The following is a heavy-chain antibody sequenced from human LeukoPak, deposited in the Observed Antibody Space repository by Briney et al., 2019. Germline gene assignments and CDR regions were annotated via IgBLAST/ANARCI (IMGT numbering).Heavy chain of an antibody. CDR3: ARINCSGGTCYDYFDD. V-gene: IGHV3-23*01. CDR1: PVTFGTSA. Sequence: PGGSLRLSCVGSPVTFGTSAMSWVRQAPGEGLEWVSAVSAGGSNTYYAESVEGRFTISRDNSKDTLYLQMYSLRVEDTDHYFCARINCSGGTCYDYFDDWGQGTLVTVTS. D-gene: IGHD2-15*01. J-gene: IGHJ4*02. CDR2: VSAGGSNT.